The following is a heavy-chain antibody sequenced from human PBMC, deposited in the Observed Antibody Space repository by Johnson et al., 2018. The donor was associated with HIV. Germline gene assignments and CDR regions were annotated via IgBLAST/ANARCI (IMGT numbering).Heavy chain of an antibody. CDR2: ISYDGSNK. CDR3: ANVGDCGGNNGFDI. J-gene: IGHJ3*02. D-gene: IGHD4-23*01. CDR1: GFTFSGYG. V-gene: IGHV3-30*18. Sequence: QVHLVESGGGEVQPGRSLRLSCAASGFTFSGYGMHWVRQAPGKGLEWVAVISYDGSNKHYSEAVKGRFTISRDNSKNTLYLQMNSLRTEDTAVYYCANVGDCGGNNGFDIWGQGTMVTVSS.